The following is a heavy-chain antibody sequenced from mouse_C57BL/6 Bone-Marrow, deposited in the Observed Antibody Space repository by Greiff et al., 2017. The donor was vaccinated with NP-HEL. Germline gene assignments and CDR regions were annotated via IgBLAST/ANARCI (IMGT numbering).Heavy chain of an antibody. V-gene: IGHV1-82*01. J-gene: IGHJ4*01. D-gene: IGHD2-5*01. CDR2: LYPGDGAT. CDR3: ARYSKETMDY. CDR1: GYAFSSSW. Sequence: QVQLQQSGPELVKPGASVKISCKASGYAFSSSWMNWVKQRPGKGLEWIGRLYPGDGATNYNGKFKGKATLTADTSSSTAYMQLSSLTSEDAAVYFCARYSKETMDYWGQGTSVTVSS.